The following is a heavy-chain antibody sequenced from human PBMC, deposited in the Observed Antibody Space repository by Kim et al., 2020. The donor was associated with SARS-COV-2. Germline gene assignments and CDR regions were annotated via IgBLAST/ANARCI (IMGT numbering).Heavy chain of an antibody. CDR2: INHSGST. Sequence: SETLSLTCAVYGGSFSGYYWSWIRQPPGKGLEWIGEINHSGSTNYNPSLKSRVTISVDTSKNQFSLKLSSVTAADTAVYYCARFCGLLWFGELLFRDGLDVWGHVTTVTVSS. V-gene: IGHV4-34*01. J-gene: IGHJ6*02. CDR1: GGSFSGYY. CDR3: ARFCGLLWFGELLFRDGLDV. D-gene: IGHD3-10*01.